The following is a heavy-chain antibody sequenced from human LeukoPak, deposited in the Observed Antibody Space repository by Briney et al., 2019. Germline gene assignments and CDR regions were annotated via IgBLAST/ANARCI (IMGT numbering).Heavy chain of an antibody. Sequence: PGGSLRLSCAASGFTFSSYSMNWVRQAPGKGLEWVSYISSSSSTIYYADSVKGRFTISRDNAKNSLYLQMNSLRDEDTAVYYCARELILWYGSGTPGQGYFGYWGQGTLVTVSS. V-gene: IGHV3-48*02. D-gene: IGHD3-10*01. CDR3: ARELILWYGSGTPGQGYFGY. CDR2: ISSSSSTI. CDR1: GFTFSSYS. J-gene: IGHJ4*02.